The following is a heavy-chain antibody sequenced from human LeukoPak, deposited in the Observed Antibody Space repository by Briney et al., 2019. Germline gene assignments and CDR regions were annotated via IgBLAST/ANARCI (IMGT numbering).Heavy chain of an antibody. D-gene: IGHD6-13*01. Sequence: GGSLRLSCVASGFTFSSYAMHWVRQAPGKGLEWVAVISYDGSNKYYADSVKGRFTISRDNSKNTLYLQMNSLRAEDTAVYYCASGYSSSWYIGMDVWGQGTTVTVSS. CDR2: ISYDGSNK. CDR1: GFTFSSYA. J-gene: IGHJ6*02. V-gene: IGHV3-30*04. CDR3: ASGYSSSWYIGMDV.